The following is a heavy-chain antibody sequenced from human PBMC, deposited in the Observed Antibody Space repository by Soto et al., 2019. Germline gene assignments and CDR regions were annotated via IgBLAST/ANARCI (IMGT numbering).Heavy chain of an antibody. D-gene: IGHD2-15*01. CDR3: VKQAHGLDGVAFDY. CDR1: GFIFSEST. CDR2: VSTSGRST. V-gene: IGHV3-64D*06. J-gene: IGHJ4*02. Sequence: GGSLRLSCSASGFIFSESTIYWVRQVPGKGLEAISAVSTSGRSTYYADSVKDRFTISRDNSKNTLFLQMGSLRPEDTAIYYCVKQAHGLDGVAFDYWGQGAQVTVSS.